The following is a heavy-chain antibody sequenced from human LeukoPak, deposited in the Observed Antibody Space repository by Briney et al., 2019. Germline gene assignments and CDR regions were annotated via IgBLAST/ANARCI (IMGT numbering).Heavy chain of an antibody. Sequence: SQTLSLTCTVSGGSISTPGYYWGWIRQPPGKGLEWIGSLYHSGSTYYNPSLKSRVTISVDTSKNQFSLKLSSVTAADTAVYYCARHPPRSGWRKYYFDYWGQGTLVTVSS. V-gene: IGHV4-39*01. CDR2: LYHSGST. J-gene: IGHJ4*02. CDR3: ARHPPRSGWRKYYFDY. D-gene: IGHD6-19*01. CDR1: GGSISTPGYY.